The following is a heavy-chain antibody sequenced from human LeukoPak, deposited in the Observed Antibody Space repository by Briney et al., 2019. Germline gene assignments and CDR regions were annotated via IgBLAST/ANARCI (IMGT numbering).Heavy chain of an antibody. Sequence: GGSLRLSCAASGFTFSNYAMHWVRQAPGKGLEWVAIVSHDGRNQYYAESVKGRFTISRDSSKNTVSPQMNSLTAGDSALYYCGRDPSARVTIDFWGQGTLVTVSS. CDR2: VSHDGRNQ. J-gene: IGHJ4*02. V-gene: IGHV3-30*04. CDR1: GFTFSNYA. CDR3: GRDPSARVTIDF. D-gene: IGHD5-24*01.